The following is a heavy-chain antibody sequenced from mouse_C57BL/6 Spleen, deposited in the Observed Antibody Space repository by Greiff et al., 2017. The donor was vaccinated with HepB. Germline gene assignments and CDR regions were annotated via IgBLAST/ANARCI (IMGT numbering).Heavy chain of an antibody. CDR3: ARLRSTMINYFDY. J-gene: IGHJ2*01. Sequence: EVKLVESGGGLVQPGGSLKLSCAASGFTFSDYYMYWVRQTPEKRLEWVAYISNGGGSTYYPDTVKGRFTISRDNAKNTLYLQMSRLKSEDTAMYYCARLRSTMINYFDYWGQGTTLTVSS. V-gene: IGHV5-12*01. CDR1: GFTFSDYY. D-gene: IGHD2-4*01. CDR2: ISNGGGST.